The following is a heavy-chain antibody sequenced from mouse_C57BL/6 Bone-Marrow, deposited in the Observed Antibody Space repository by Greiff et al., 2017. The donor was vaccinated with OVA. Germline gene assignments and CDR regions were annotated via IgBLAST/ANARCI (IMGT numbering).Heavy chain of an antibody. V-gene: IGHV1-81*01. J-gene: IGHJ3*01. CDR1: GYTFTSYG. Sequence: VQVVESGAELARPGASVKLSCKASGYTFTSYGISWVKQRTGQGLEWIGEIYPRSGNTYYNEKFKGKATLTADKSSSTAYMELRSLTSEDAAVYFCARWWYYGSSSFAYWGQGTLVTVSA. D-gene: IGHD1-1*01. CDR3: ARWWYYGSSSFAY. CDR2: IYPRSGNT.